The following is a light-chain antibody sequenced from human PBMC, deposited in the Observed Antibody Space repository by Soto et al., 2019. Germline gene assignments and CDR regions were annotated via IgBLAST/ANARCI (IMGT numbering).Light chain of an antibody. V-gene: IGKV3-11*01. CDR2: DAS. CDR3: QQRNVWPQIT. CDR1: QSIRTS. J-gene: IGKJ5*01. Sequence: EVVLTQSPATLSLSPGERATLSCRASQSIRTSLAWYQQKPGQAPRLVIFDASNRANGVPARFGGSGSGTDFTLTINSLEPEEFAVYYCQQRNVWPQITFCKGTRLDI.